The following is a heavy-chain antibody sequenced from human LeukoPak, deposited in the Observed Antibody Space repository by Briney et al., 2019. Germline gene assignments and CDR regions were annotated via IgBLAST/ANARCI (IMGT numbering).Heavy chain of an antibody. V-gene: IGHV1-69*13. Sequence: SVKVSCKASGGTFSSYAISWVRQAPGQGLEWMGGIIPIFGTANYAQKFQGRVTITADESTSTAYMELSSLRSEDTAVYYCARPGLASYDSSGYPFDYWGQGTLVTVSS. J-gene: IGHJ4*02. CDR1: GGTFSSYA. CDR2: IIPIFGTA. D-gene: IGHD3-22*01. CDR3: ARPGLASYDSSGYPFDY.